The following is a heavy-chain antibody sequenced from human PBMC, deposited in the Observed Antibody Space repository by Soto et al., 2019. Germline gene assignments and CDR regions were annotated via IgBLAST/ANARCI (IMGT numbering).Heavy chain of an antibody. CDR1: GFTFSSYW. CDR2: IKQDGSEK. CDR3: ARFYYDSSGYLPSPYYYYYGMDV. V-gene: IGHV3-7*04. J-gene: IGHJ6*02. D-gene: IGHD3-22*01. Sequence: PGGSLRLSCAASGFTFSSYWMSWVRQAPGKGLEWVANIKQDGSEKYYVDSVKGRFTISRDNAKNSLYLQMNSLRAEDTAVYYCARFYYDSSGYLPSPYYYYYGMDVWGQGTTVIVSS.